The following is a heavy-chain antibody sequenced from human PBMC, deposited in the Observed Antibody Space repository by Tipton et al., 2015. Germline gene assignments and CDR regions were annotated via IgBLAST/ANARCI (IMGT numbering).Heavy chain of an antibody. J-gene: IGHJ4*02. CDR3: ARDPSDGYGHFDY. V-gene: IGHV4-4*07. Sequence: VKPSETLSLICTVSGGSISGHHWFWFRQPAGKGLEWIGGVSTSGSTKYNSSLESRVTTSVDTSKNQFSLRLTSVTAEDTALYYCARDPSDGYGHFDYWGQGTLVTVSS. D-gene: IGHD5-18*01. CDR1: GGSISGHH. CDR2: VSTSGST.